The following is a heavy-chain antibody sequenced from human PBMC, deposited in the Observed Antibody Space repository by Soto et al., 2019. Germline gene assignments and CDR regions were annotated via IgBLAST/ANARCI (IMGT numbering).Heavy chain of an antibody. Sequence: SETLSLTCTVSGDSISSKNYYWEWIRLPPGKGLEWIGSIYDNGGTYYNPSLKSRVTIHVETPKKQISLKLKSVTAADSALYYCARRSHRSGSGSFIENWGQGTMVTVYS. D-gene: IGHD3-10*01. CDR2: IYDNGGT. V-gene: IGHV4-39*01. CDR3: ARRSHRSGSGSFIEN. CDR1: GDSISSKNYY. J-gene: IGHJ4*02.